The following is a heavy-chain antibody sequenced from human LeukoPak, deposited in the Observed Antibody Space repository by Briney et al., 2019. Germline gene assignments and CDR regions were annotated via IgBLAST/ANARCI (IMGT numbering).Heavy chain of an antibody. D-gene: IGHD6-13*01. Sequence: GGCMRLARVASGFTSSKFFVRWVRQAAGRGREWVGAISGSGDSTYYEDPAEGPFTISRDNSKSTLYMQMNSLRAEDTAVYYCAKPLSSTWYAAGAFDCWGQGTLVTVSS. J-gene: IGHJ4*02. CDR2: ISGSGDST. CDR3: AKPLSSTWYAAGAFDC. CDR1: GFTSSKFF. V-gene: IGHV3-23*01.